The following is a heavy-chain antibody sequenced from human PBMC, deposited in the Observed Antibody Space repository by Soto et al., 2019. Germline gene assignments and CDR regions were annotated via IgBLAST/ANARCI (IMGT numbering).Heavy chain of an antibody. Sequence: GGSLRLSCAASGFTFSNAWMNWVRQAPGKGLEWVGRIKSKTDGGTTDYAAPVKGRFTISRDDSKNTLYLQMNSLKTEDTAVYYCTTDTADYYYDSSGYYLDAFDIWGQGTMVTVSS. D-gene: IGHD3-22*01. CDR3: TTDTADYYYDSSGYYLDAFDI. V-gene: IGHV3-15*07. J-gene: IGHJ3*02. CDR1: GFTFSNAW. CDR2: IKSKTDGGTT.